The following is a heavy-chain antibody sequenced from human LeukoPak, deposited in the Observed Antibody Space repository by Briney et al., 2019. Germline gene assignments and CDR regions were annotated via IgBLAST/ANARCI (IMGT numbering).Heavy chain of an antibody. CDR3: ARAELPNY. J-gene: IGHJ4*02. D-gene: IGHD1-7*01. CDR2: ISSSDNTI. Sequence: PGGSLRLSCAASGFTFSSYEMNWVRQAPGKGLEWVSYISSSDNTIYYADSVKGRFTISRDNAKNSLYLQMNSLRAEDTAVYYCARAELPNYWGQGTLVTVSS. V-gene: IGHV3-48*03. CDR1: GFTFSSYE.